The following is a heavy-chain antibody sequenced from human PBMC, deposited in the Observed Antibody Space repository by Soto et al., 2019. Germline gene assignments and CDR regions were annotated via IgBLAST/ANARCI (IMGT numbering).Heavy chain of an antibody. V-gene: IGHV4-30-2*01. CDR2: IYPSGMP. Sequence: PSETLSLTCTVSGGSISNAAYSWSWIRQPPGKGLEWIGYIYPSGMPFYNPSLRSRVTISIDRSNDRFSLNLKSVTAADTAVYYCARERGGYGLFDSRGQGTLVTVSS. D-gene: IGHD5-18*01. CDR3: ARERGGYGLFDS. CDR1: GGSISNAAYS. J-gene: IGHJ4*02.